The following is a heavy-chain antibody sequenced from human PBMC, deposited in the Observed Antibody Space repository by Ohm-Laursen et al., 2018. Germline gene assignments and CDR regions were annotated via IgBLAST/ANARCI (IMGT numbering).Heavy chain of an antibody. D-gene: IGHD5-12*01. CDR2: IIPIFGTA. J-gene: IGHJ4*02. V-gene: IGHV1-69*01. CDR3: ARGAVDIVATITMGPYYFDY. CDR1: GGTFSSYA. Sequence: SSVKVSCKASGGTFSSYAIRWVRQAPGQGLEWMGGIIPIFGTANYAQKFQGRVTITADESTSTAYMELSSLRSEDTAVYYCARGAVDIVATITMGPYYFDYWGQGTLVTVSS.